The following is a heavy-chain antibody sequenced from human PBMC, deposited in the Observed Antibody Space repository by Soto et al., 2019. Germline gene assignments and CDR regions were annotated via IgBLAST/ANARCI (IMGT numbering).Heavy chain of an antibody. J-gene: IGHJ5*01. V-gene: IGHV4-31*03. D-gene: IGHD6-19*01. CDR2: IYHFGGS. CDR1: GRPVSSGGYY. Sequence: QVQLPESGPGLVKPSQTLSLTCTVSGRPVSSGGYYWTWIRQVPGKVLEWIWYIYHFGGSSYNPSHKSRLLMSLDPSQNQVALNLTSVAAAATAIYYCVRDRALDSSGHWFDSWGQGTLVAVSS. CDR3: VRDRALDSSGHWFDS.